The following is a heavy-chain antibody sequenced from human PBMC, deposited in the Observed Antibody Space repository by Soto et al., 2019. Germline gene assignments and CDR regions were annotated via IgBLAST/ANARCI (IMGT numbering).Heavy chain of an antibody. CDR2: ISWNSGSI. V-gene: IGHV3-9*01. CDR3: AKARGRYYYDSGSDY. D-gene: IGHD3-22*01. Sequence: EVQLVESGGGLVQPGRSLRLSCAASGFTFDDYAMHWVRQAPGKGLEWVSGISWNSGSIGYADSVKGRFTISRDNAKNSLYLQMNGLRAEDTALYYCAKARGRYYYDSGSDYWGQGTLVTVSS. CDR1: GFTFDDYA. J-gene: IGHJ4*02.